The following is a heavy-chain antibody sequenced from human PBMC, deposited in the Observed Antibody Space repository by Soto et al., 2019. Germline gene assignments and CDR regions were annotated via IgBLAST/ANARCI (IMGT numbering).Heavy chain of an antibody. CDR3: AIDLWWYTH. J-gene: IGHJ4*02. V-gene: IGHV3-23*01. CDR1: GFTFSDHA. Sequence: EVQLLESGGGLVQPGGSLRLSCTASGFTFSDHAMTWVRQAPGKGLEWVSGIRVGGSGAYYADSVKGRFTVSSDNSKITLFLQMDSLRAEDTAVYYCAIDLWWYTHWGQGTLVTVSS. CDR2: IRVGGSGA. D-gene: IGHD2-15*01.